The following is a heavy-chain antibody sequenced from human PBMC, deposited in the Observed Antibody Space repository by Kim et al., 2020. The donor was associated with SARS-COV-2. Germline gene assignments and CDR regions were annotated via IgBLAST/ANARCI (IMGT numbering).Heavy chain of an antibody. Sequence: GGSLRLSCAASGFTFSDHYMDWVRQAPGKGLEWVGRTRNKANSYTTEYAASVKGRFTISRDDSKNSLYLQMNSLKTEDTAVYYCARDLASVRGTTWGMDVWGQGTTVTVSS. CDR2: TRNKANSYTT. J-gene: IGHJ6*02. V-gene: IGHV3-72*01. CDR1: GFTFSDHY. CDR3: ARDLASVRGTTWGMDV. D-gene: IGHD3-10*01.